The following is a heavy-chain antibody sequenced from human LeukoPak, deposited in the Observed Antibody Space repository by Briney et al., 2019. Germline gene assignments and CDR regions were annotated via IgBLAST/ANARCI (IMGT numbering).Heavy chain of an antibody. CDR1: GGSSSGYY. D-gene: IGHD3-9*01. J-gene: IGHJ4*02. V-gene: IGHV4-34*01. Sequence: SETLSLTCAVYGGSSSGYYWSWIRQPPGKGLEWIGEINHSGSTNYNPPLKSRVTISVDTSKNQFSLKLSSVTAADTAVYYCARAPTDYDILAYFDYWGQGTLVTVSS. CDR2: INHSGST. CDR3: ARAPTDYDILAYFDY.